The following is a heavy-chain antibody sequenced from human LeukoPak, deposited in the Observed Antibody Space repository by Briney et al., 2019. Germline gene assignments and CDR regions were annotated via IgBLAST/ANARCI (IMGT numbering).Heavy chain of an antibody. CDR2: ISSSSRDI. Sequence: GGSLRLSCAASGFTFSSYSMNWVRQAPGKGLEWVAAISSSSRDIFYADSVKGRFSISRDNTQNSLSLQMNSLRAEDTAVYYCVREAAATLFDYWGQGTLVTVSS. CDR1: GFTFSSYS. D-gene: IGHD1-26*01. J-gene: IGHJ4*02. V-gene: IGHV3-21*01. CDR3: VREAAATLFDY.